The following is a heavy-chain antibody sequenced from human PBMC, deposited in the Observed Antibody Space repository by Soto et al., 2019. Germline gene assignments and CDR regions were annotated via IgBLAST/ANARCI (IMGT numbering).Heavy chain of an antibody. CDR2: ISSSSSTI. CDR3: ASRYCSDGGCYSSL. V-gene: IGHV3-48*02. Sequence: EVQLVESGGGLVQPGGSLRLSCAASGFTFSSYGMNWVRQATGKGLEWVSYISSSSSTIYYADSVKGRLTISRDNAKNSLYLQMNSLRDEDTAVYYCASRYCSDGGCYSSLWGQGTLVTVSS. J-gene: IGHJ4*02. D-gene: IGHD2-15*01. CDR1: GFTFSSYG.